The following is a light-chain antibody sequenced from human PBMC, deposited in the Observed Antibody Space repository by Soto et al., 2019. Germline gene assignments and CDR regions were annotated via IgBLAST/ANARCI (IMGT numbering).Light chain of an antibody. J-gene: IGLJ2*01. CDR2: EVT. Sequence: QSALTQPASVSGSPGQSITISCTGTSSDVGGYDFVSWYQQHPGKAPQLLIYEVTNRPSRISNRFSGSKSGNTASLTISGLQAEDEADYYCSSYTRSTTVIFGGGTKLTVL. CDR1: SSDVGGYDF. V-gene: IGLV2-14*01. CDR3: SSYTRSTTVI.